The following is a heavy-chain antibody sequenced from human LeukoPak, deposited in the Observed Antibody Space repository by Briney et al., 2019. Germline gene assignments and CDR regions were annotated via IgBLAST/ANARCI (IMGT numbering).Heavy chain of an antibody. CDR2: INPDSGVT. D-gene: IGHD2-21*02. V-gene: IGHV1-2*02. Sequence: ASVKVSCKASRHTFTVYHVHWVRQAPGQGLEWMGWINPDSGVTNYAQNLQARVTMTRDTPISTVFLDLSSLRSDDTAVYYCALVTSGNWWFDPWGQGTLVTVSS. CDR1: RHTFTVYH. J-gene: IGHJ5*02. CDR3: ALVTSGNWWFDP.